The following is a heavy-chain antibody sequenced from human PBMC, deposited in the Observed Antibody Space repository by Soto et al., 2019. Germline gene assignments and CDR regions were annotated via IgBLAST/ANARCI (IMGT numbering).Heavy chain of an antibody. J-gene: IGHJ4*02. Sequence: EVQLAESGGVLVQPGGSLRLSCVASGFTFSDHWKHWVRQAPGKGLVWVSRINSGGSRTNYADSVKGRFTISRDNAKNTLYLEMNSLSLEYTAVYYCARGNCSGDTCFFGGTHWGRGTLVTVSS. D-gene: IGHD2-21*02. CDR1: GFTFSDHW. V-gene: IGHV3-74*01. CDR2: INSGGSRT. CDR3: ARGNCSGDTCFFGGTH.